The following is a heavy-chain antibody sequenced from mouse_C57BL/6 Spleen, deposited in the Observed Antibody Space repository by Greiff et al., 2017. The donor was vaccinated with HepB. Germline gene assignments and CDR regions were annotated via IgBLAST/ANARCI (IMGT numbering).Heavy chain of an antibody. D-gene: IGHD3-2*02. CDR3: ARVGDSSGYDAMDY. V-gene: IGHV1-52*01. Sequence: QVQLKQPGAELVRPGSSVKLSCKASGYTFTSYWMHWVKQRPIQGLEWIGNIDPSDSETHYNQKFKDKATLTVDKSSSTAYMQLSSLTSEDSAVYYCARVGDSSGYDAMDYWGQGTSVTVSS. J-gene: IGHJ4*01. CDR2: IDPSDSET. CDR1: GYTFTSYW.